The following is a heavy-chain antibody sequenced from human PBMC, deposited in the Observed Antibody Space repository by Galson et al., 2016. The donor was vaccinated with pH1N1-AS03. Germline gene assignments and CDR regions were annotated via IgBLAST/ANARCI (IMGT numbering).Heavy chain of an antibody. J-gene: IGHJ4*02. CDR2: IKSKTDGGTK. Sequence: SLRLSCAGYGFTFSNAWMSWVRQAPGKGLEWVGRIKSKTDGGTKAYAVPVKGRFAISRDDSENTLYLQMNSLKTEDTAVYYCTTADTELGYCTSTSCSLDFWGQGTLVTVSS. D-gene: IGHD2-2*01. V-gene: IGHV3-15*01. CDR1: GFTFSNAW. CDR3: TTADTELGYCTSTSCSLDF.